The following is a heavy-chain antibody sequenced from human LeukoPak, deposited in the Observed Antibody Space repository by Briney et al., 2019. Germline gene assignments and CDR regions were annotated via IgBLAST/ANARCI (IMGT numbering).Heavy chain of an antibody. J-gene: IGHJ4*02. CDR2: IYHSGST. CDR1: GYSISSDYY. V-gene: IGHV4-38-2*02. Sequence: SETLSLTCTVSGYSISSDYYWGWIRQPPGKGLEWIGSIYHSGSTYYNPSLKSRVTISVDTSKNQFSLKLSSVTAADTAVYYCARTILRRHFDYWGQGTLVTVSS. D-gene: IGHD3-3*01. CDR3: ARTILRRHFDY.